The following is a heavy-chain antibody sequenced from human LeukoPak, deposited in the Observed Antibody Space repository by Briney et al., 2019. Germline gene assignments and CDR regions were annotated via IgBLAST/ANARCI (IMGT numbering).Heavy chain of an antibody. V-gene: IGHV3-30*04. CDR1: GFTFSSYA. J-gene: IGHJ4*02. CDR2: ISYDGSNK. CDR3: ARGGSSWYVDY. Sequence: PGRSLRLSCAASGFTFSSYAMHWVRQAPGKGLEWVAVISYDGSNKYYADSVKGRFTISRDNSKNTLYLQMNSLRAEDTAVYYCARGGSSWYVDYSGQGTHATVSS. D-gene: IGHD6-13*01.